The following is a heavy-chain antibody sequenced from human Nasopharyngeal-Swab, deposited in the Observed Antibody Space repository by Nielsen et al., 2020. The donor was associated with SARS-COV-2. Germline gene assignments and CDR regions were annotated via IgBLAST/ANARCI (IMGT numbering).Heavy chain of an antibody. Sequence: GGSLRLSCAASGFRFSDHAMHWVRQAPGKGLEWVTFIWADGSTQDYADSVKGRFTISRDNSKNTLYLQMNSLRAEDTAAYYCARDLSFGEIFDYWGQGTLVTVSS. D-gene: IGHD3-10*01. CDR1: GFRFSDHA. V-gene: IGHV3-30*02. J-gene: IGHJ4*02. CDR2: IWADGSTQ. CDR3: ARDLSFGEIFDY.